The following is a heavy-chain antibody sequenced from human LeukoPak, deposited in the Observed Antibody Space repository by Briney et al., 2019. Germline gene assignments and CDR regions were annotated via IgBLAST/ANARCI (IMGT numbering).Heavy chain of an antibody. V-gene: IGHV4-34*01. D-gene: IGHD6-13*01. CDR3: ARDAAPYYYYYYYMDV. CDR1: GGSFSGYY. J-gene: IGHJ6*03. Sequence: SETLSLTCAVYGGSFSGYYWSWIRQPPGKGLEWFGEINHSGSTNYNPSLKSRVTISVDTSKNQFSLKLSSVTAADTAVYYCARDAAPYYYYYYYMDVWGKGTTVTVSS. CDR2: INHSGST.